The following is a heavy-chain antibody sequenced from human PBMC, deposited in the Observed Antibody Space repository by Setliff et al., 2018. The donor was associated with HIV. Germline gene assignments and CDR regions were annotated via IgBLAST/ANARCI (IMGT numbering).Heavy chain of an antibody. Sequence: SETLSLTCAVYGGSFSGFYWSWIRQPPGKGLEWIGEINQSGSTTYNPSLKSRVTISVDTSKNHFSLKLSSVTAADTAVYYCANFLPDTAAAGPRFDYWGQGTLVTVSS. J-gene: IGHJ4*02. CDR3: ANFLPDTAAAGPRFDY. D-gene: IGHD6-13*01. CDR2: INQSGST. V-gene: IGHV4-34*01. CDR1: GGSFSGFY.